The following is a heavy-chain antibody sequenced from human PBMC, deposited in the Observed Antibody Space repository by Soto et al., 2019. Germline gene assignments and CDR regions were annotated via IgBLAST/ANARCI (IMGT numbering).Heavy chain of an antibody. Sequence: SETLSLTCTVSGFSISNDYYWGWIRQPPGKGLEWIGYIFYRGNTLYNPSLQSRVTISVDTSKNQFFLGLTSVTAADTAVYYCTRHAIIPKLQYGMDVWGQGASVTVSS. CDR2: IFYRGNT. V-gene: IGHV4-38-2*02. CDR3: TRHAIIPKLQYGMDV. J-gene: IGHJ6*02. CDR1: GFSISNDYY. D-gene: IGHD1-1*01.